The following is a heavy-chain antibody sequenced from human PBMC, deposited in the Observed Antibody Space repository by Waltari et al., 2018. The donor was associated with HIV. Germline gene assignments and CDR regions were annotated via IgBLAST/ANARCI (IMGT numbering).Heavy chain of an antibody. J-gene: IGHJ6*02. CDR3: ARESKGYSYGMDV. CDR1: GFTFSSYA. Sequence: QVQLVESGGGVVQPGRSLRLSCAASGFTFSSYAMQWVRQAPGKGLEWVAVISYDGSNKYYADSVKGRFTISRDNSKNTLYLQMNSLRAEDTAVYYCARESKGYSYGMDVWGQGTTVTVSS. V-gene: IGHV3-30-3*01. CDR2: ISYDGSNK. D-gene: IGHD2-15*01.